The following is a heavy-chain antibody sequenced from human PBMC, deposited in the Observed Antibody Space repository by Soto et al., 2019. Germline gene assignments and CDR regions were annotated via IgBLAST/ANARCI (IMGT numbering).Heavy chain of an antibody. J-gene: IGHJ4*02. CDR3: ASRGHCSNGQCHPFDY. CDR1: DFSLSGFY. CDR2: ISMSGSYK. Sequence: PGGSLRLSCVGSDFSLSGFYMSWVRQAPGKGLEWLSFISMSGSYKTYAASVEGRFTISRDNVKNILYLQMDSLRVEDTAVYYCASRGHCSNGQCHPFDYWGQGTHVTVSS. D-gene: IGHD2-8*01. V-gene: IGHV3-11*06.